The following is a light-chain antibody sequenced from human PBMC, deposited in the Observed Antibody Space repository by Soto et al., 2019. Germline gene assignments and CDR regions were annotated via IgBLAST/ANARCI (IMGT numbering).Light chain of an antibody. J-gene: IGLJ1*01. CDR2: DVS. CDR1: SSDVGGYNY. Sequence: SVLTQPRSVSGSPGQSVTISCTGTSSDVGGYNYVSWYQQHPGKAPKLMIYDVSKRPSGVPDRFSGSKSGNTASLTISGLQAEDEADYYCYSYAGSYTWVFGTGTKLTVL. CDR3: YSYAGSYTWV. V-gene: IGLV2-11*01.